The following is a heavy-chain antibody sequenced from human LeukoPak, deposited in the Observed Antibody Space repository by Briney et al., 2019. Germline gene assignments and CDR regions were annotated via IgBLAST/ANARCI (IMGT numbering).Heavy chain of an antibody. J-gene: IGHJ4*02. CDR1: GYSFTSYW. Sequence: GESLKISCKGSGYSFTSYWIVWVRQMPGKGLEWMGLIYPGDSDTRNSPSFQGQVTMSADKSISTAYLQWSSLRASDTAMYYCARGRYSRGWYGFDYWGQGTLVTVSS. D-gene: IGHD6-19*01. CDR3: ARGRYSRGWYGFDY. CDR2: IYPGDSDT. V-gene: IGHV5-51*01.